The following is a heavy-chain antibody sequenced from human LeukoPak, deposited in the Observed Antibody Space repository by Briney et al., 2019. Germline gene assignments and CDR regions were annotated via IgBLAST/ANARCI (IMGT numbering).Heavy chain of an antibody. CDR2: ISAYNGNT. D-gene: IGHD3-22*01. CDR1: GYTFTSYG. CDR3: ARVNRPLYYYDSSASAY. J-gene: IGHJ4*02. Sequence: GASVKVSCKDSGYTFTSYGISWVRHAPGQGLEWMGWISAYNGNTNYAQKLQGRVTMTTDTSTSTAYMELRSLRSDDTAVYYCARVNRPLYYYDSSASAYWGQGTLVTVSS. V-gene: IGHV1-18*01.